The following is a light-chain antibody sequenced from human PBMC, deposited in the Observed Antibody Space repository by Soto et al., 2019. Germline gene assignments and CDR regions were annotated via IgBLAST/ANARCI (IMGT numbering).Light chain of an antibody. V-gene: IGKV3-11*01. CDR3: QQRSDWPLT. J-gene: IGKJ4*01. CDR2: DAS. CDR1: QSVGTN. Sequence: EIVLTQSPATLSLSPGERATLSCRASQSVGTNLAWYQQKPGQAPRRLIYDASNRAAGITARFSGSGSGTAFTLPISSLEPEDFAVYYCQQRSDWPLTFGGGTKVDI.